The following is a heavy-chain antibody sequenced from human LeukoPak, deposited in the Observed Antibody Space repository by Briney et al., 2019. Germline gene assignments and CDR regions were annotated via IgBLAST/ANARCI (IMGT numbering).Heavy chain of an antibody. Sequence: SETLSLTCTVSGGSISSYYWSWIRQPAGKGLEWIARIYSSGSTNYNPSLKSRVTMSVDTSKNQFSLKLSSVTAADTAVYYCARTQTWLPYFDYWGQGTRVTVSS. D-gene: IGHD5-12*01. CDR2: IYSSGST. CDR3: ARTQTWLPYFDY. CDR1: GGSISSYY. J-gene: IGHJ4*02. V-gene: IGHV4-4*07.